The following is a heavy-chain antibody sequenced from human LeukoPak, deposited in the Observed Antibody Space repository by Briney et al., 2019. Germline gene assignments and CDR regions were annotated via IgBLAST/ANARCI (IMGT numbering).Heavy chain of an antibody. CDR3: ARGTMITFGGVIAPDYFDY. CDR2: IYYSGST. Sequence: SETLSLTCTVSGGSISSYYGSWLRQPPGKGLEWIGYIYYSGSTNYNPSLKSRVTISVDTSKNQFSLKLSSVTAADTAVYYCARGTMITFGGVIAPDYFDYWGQGTLVTVSS. J-gene: IGHJ4*02. V-gene: IGHV4-59*01. CDR1: GGSISSYY. D-gene: IGHD3-16*02.